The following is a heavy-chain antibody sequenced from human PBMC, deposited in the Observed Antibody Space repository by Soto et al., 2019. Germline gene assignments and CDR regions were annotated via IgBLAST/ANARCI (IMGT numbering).Heavy chain of an antibody. CDR2: ISYDGSNK. J-gene: IGHJ6*02. CDR1: GFTFSSYA. Sequence: GSLRLSCAASGFTFSSYAMHWVRQAPGKGLEWVAVISYDGSNKYYADSVKGRFTISRDNSKNTLYLQMNSLRAEDTAVYYCARVHGRNYCGMDVWGQGTTVTVSS. CDR3: ARVHGRNYCGMDV. V-gene: IGHV3-30-3*01.